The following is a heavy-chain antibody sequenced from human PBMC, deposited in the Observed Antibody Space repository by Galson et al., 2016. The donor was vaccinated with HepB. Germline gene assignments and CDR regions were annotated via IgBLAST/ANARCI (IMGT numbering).Heavy chain of an antibody. CDR3: ARDSVWRGGYYVDSSGLYDY. V-gene: IGHV1-18*01. CDR1: GYNFINYG. CDR2: ISAYNGNT. Sequence: SVKVSCKAFGYNFINYGITWVRQAPGQGLEWMGWISAYNGNTKYSQKVQGRVTMTTDTSTMTAYMELTSLKSDDTAVYYCARDSVWRGGYYVDSSGLYDYGGQGTLDTVSS. D-gene: IGHD3-22*01. J-gene: IGHJ4*02.